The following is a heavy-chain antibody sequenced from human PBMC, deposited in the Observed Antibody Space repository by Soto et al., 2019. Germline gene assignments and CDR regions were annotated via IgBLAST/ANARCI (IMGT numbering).Heavy chain of an antibody. CDR1: GGSISSGSYY. D-gene: IGHD6-19*01. V-gene: IGHV4-39*01. CDR3: ARRIAVTSWYFDL. Sequence: QLQLQESGPGLVKPSETLSLTCSVSGGSISSGSYYGGWIRQPPGKGLEWIGSIYDGGSTYYNPSLKSPVTISVDTSRNQFSLRLSSVTAADTAVYYCARRIAVTSWYFDLWGRGTLVTVSS. CDR2: IYDGGST. J-gene: IGHJ2*01.